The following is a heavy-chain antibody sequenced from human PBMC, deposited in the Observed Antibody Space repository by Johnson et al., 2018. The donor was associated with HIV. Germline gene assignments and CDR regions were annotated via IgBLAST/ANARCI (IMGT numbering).Heavy chain of an antibody. Sequence: VQLVESGGGVVRPGGSLRLSCAASGFTFDDYGMRWVLQPPGKGLAWVSGISWTCGQIGSADSVKGPFTLSSDNGNNTLYLQTNSLRTEDTALYYCTKGKGIAAAGKIGDAVDIWGQGTVVTVAS. V-gene: IGHV3-9*01. CDR3: TKGKGIAAAGKIGDAVDI. J-gene: IGHJ3*02. D-gene: IGHD6-13*01. CDR1: GFTFDDYG. CDR2: ISWTCGQI.